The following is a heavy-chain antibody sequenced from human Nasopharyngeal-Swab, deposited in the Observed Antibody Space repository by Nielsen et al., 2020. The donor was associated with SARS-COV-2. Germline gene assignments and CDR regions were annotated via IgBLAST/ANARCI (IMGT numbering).Heavy chain of an antibody. CDR1: GVSITSQY. V-gene: IGHV4-59*11. CDR2: ISHNSGT. J-gene: IGHJ5*02. CDR3: AKEGATGWFDP. Sequence: SQTLSLTCTLSGVSITSQYWSWIRQLPGKGLDWIGYISHNSGTSYNPSLKSRVTMFMDTSKNQFSLRLTSVTAADTAVYYCAKEGATGWFDPCGQGTLVTVSS.